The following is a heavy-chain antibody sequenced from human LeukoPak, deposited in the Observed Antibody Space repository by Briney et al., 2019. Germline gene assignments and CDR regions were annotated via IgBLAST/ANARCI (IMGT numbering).Heavy chain of an antibody. Sequence: GGSLRLSCAASGFTFNSYAIHWVRQAPGKGLEWVAVISYDGSNKYYADSVKGRFTISRDNSKNTLYLQMNSLRAEDTAVYYCTRVVSSSWDFDYWGQGTLVTVSS. CDR1: GFTFNSYA. V-gene: IGHV3-30-3*01. J-gene: IGHJ4*02. D-gene: IGHD6-13*01. CDR2: ISYDGSNK. CDR3: TRVVSSSWDFDY.